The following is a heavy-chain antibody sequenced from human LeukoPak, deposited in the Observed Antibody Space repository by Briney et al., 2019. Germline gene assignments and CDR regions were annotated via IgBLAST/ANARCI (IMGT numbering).Heavy chain of an antibody. D-gene: IGHD3-10*01. V-gene: IGHV3-7*01. CDR1: GGSISSYY. CDR3: ARGSVLLWFGESPRWFDP. J-gene: IGHJ5*02. Sequence: PSETLSLTCTVSGGSISSYYWSWIRQPPGKGLEWVANIKQDGSEKYYVDSVKGRFTIPRDNAKNSLYLQMNSLRAEDTAVYYCARGSVLLWFGESPRWFDPWGQGTLVTVSS. CDR2: IKQDGSEK.